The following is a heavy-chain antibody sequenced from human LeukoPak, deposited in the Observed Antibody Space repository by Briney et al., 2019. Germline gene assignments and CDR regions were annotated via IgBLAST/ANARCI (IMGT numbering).Heavy chain of an antibody. D-gene: IGHD3-10*01. Sequence: SETLSLTCTVSGGSISSSNYYWGWIRQPPGKGLEWIGSIYYSGSTYYNPSLKSRVTISVDTSKNQFSLKLSSVTAADTAVYYCARDDAYGSGSHDYWGQGTLVTVSS. CDR3: ARDDAYGSGSHDY. V-gene: IGHV4-39*07. J-gene: IGHJ4*02. CDR1: GGSISSSNYY. CDR2: IYYSGST.